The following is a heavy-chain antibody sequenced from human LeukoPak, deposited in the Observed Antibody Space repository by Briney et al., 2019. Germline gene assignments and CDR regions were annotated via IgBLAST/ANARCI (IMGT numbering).Heavy chain of an antibody. J-gene: IGHJ5*02. CDR3: ARRARFYNWFDP. CDR1: GGSISSSNW. CDR2: IYHSGST. V-gene: IGHV4-4*02. Sequence: SETLSLTCAVSGGSISSSNWWSWVRQPPGKGLEWIGEIYHSGSTNYNPSLKSRVTISVDKSKNQFSLKPSSVSAADTAVYYCARRARFYNWFDPWGQGTLVTVSS.